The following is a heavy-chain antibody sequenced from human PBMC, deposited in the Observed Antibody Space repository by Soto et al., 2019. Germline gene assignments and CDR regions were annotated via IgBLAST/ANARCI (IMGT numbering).Heavy chain of an antibody. CDR2: ISYDGKQK. J-gene: IGHJ2*01. CDR1: GVTFKDYG. CDR3: ARDGWGSNWYFDL. D-gene: IGHD3-16*01. V-gene: IGHV3-30*03. Sequence: GGSLRLSCGSPGVTFKDYGLHWVRQAPGKGLEWVAVISYDGKQKYYADSVKGRFTISKDKSKRTLFLQMNSLRVDATAVYYCARDGWGSNWYFDLWGRGTLVTVSS.